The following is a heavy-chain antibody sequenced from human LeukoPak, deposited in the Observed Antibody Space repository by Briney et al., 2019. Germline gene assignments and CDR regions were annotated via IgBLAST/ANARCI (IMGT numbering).Heavy chain of an antibody. CDR3: ARVPSPQWELPNAPLDN. CDR1: GYTFTSYG. J-gene: IGHJ4*02. D-gene: IGHD1-26*01. V-gene: IGHV1-18*01. CDR2: ISAYNGNT. Sequence: ASVKVSCKASGYTFTSYGISWVRQAPGQGLEWMGWISAYNGNTNYAQKLQGRVTMTTDTSTSTAYMELRSLRSDDTAVYYCARVPSPQWELPNAPLDNWGQGTLVTVSS.